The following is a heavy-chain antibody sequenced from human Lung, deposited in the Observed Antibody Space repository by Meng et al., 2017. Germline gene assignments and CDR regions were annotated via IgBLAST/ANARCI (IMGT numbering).Heavy chain of an antibody. V-gene: IGHV1-2*06. D-gene: IGHD2-21*01. CDR3: AKALGWGSSPDY. Sequence: QVQLVQSGADVKKPGASVKVSCNASGYTFTPYYLHWVRQAPGQGLEWMGRINPNSGGTNFAQKFQGRVIMTRDTSISTAYMELSSLGFDDTAVYYCAKALGWGSSPDYWGQGILVTVSS. CDR2: INPNSGGT. CDR1: GYTFTPYY. J-gene: IGHJ4*02.